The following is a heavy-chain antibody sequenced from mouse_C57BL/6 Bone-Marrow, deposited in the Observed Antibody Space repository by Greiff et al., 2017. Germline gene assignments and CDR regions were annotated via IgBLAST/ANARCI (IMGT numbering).Heavy chain of an antibody. CDR1: GYTFTSYW. Sequence: VQLQQSGAELAKPGASVKLSCKASGYTFTSYWMHWVKQRPGQGLEWIGYINPSSGYTKYNQKFKDKATLTADKSSSTAYMQMSSLTYEDSAVYYCAREGYDYEGAMDDWGQGTSVTVAS. J-gene: IGHJ4*01. CDR2: INPSSGYT. D-gene: IGHD2-4*01. V-gene: IGHV1-7*01. CDR3: AREGYDYEGAMDD.